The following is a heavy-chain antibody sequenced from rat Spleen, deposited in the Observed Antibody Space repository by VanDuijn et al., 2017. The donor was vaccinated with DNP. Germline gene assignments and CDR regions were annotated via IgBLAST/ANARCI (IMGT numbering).Heavy chain of an antibody. CDR1: GFTFNNDW. CDR2: ITGSGGGT. Sequence: EVQLVESGGDPVQPGRSLTLSCVVSGFTFNNDWMTWIRQVPGKGLEWVASITGSGGGTYYLDSVKGRFTISRDNAKNTLYLQMNSLRSEDTATYYCARSELAYFAYWGRGVMVTVSS. V-gene: IGHV5-31*01. CDR3: ARSELAYFAY. J-gene: IGHJ2*01. D-gene: IGHD5-1*01.